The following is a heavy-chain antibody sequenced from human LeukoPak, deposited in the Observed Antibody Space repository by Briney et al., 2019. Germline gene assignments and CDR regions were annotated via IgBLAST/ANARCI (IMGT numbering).Heavy chain of an antibody. J-gene: IGHJ2*01. V-gene: IGHV4-59*01. D-gene: IGHD3-16*02. Sequence: SETLSLTCSVSGGSISRYYWSWIRQAPGKGLEWIGSFYYSGSPNYNPSLKSRVTISADTSKTQFSLELTSVTAADTAVYYCARDPESYDYVWGSYPANFDLWGRGTLVTVSS. CDR3: ARDPESYDYVWGSYPANFDL. CDR2: FYYSGSP. CDR1: GGSISRYY.